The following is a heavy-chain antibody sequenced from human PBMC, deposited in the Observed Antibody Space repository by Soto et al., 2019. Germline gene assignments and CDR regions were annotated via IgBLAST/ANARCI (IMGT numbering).Heavy chain of an antibody. V-gene: IGHV4-34*01. J-gene: IGHJ6*03. CDR1: GGSFSGYQ. CDR3: ARGLILWFGELSRRGGYYYYVDV. Sequence: SETLSLTCAVYGGSFSGYQWTWIRQTPGKGLEWIGEINDSGNINYNPSLKSRVTILVDTAKKQISLRLSSVTAADTAVYYCARGLILWFGELSRRGGYYYYVDVWGKGTTVIVSS. CDR2: INDSGNI. D-gene: IGHD3-10*01.